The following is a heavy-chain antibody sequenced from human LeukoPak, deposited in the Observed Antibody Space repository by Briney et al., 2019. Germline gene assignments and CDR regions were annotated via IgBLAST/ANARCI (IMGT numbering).Heavy chain of an antibody. D-gene: IGHD3-22*01. Sequence: ASVKVSCKASGGTFSSYAISWVRQAPGQGLEWMGGIIPIFGTANYAQKFQGRVTMTRDTSTSTVYMELSSLRSEDTAVYYCARASRPDYYDSTQFDYWGQGTLVTVSS. CDR3: ARASRPDYYDSTQFDY. V-gene: IGHV1-69*05. CDR2: IIPIFGTA. J-gene: IGHJ4*02. CDR1: GGTFSSYA.